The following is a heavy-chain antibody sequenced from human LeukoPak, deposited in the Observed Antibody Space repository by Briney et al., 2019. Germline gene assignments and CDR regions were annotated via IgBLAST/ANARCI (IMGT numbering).Heavy chain of an antibody. D-gene: IGHD6-13*01. CDR2: INHSGST. J-gene: IGHJ3*02. V-gene: IGHV4-34*01. CDR3: ARTSSSDAFDI. Sequence: IRQPPGKGLEWIGEINHSGSTNYNPSLKSRVTISVDTSKNQFSLKLSSVTAADTAVYYCARTSSSDAFDIWGQGTMVTVSS.